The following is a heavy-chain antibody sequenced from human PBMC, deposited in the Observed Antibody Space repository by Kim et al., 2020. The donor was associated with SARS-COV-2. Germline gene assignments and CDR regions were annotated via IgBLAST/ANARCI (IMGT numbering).Heavy chain of an antibody. CDR2: IYSSGGST. Sequence: GGSLRLSCAASGFSFNTYAMSWVRQAPGKGLDWVSTIYSSGGSTSYAESVKSRFTISRDNSKNTLYLQMNSLRAEDTAVYYCAKGGPDDYWGQGTLVTVS. V-gene: IGHV3-23*01. D-gene: IGHD3-16*01. CDR1: GFSFNTYA. CDR3: AKGGPDDY. J-gene: IGHJ4*02.